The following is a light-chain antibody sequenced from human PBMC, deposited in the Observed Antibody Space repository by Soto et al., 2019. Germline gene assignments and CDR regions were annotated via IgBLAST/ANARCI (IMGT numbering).Light chain of an antibody. CDR3: QTWASSIVV. J-gene: IGLJ2*01. Sequence: SYELTQPPSVSVSPGQTASITCSGDKLGHKYVSWYQQKPGQSPILVIYQDSKRPSGIPERVSGSNSGSTATLTISETQDMDEADYYCQTWASSIVVFGGGTKVTVL. V-gene: IGLV3-1*01. CDR1: KLGHKY. CDR2: QDS.